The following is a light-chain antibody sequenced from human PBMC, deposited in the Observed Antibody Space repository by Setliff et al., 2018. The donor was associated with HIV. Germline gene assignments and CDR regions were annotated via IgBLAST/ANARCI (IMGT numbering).Light chain of an antibody. CDR2: EVS. J-gene: IGLJ1*01. Sequence: QSALTQPPSASGSPGQSVTISCTGTSSDIGDYNYVSWYQQHPGKAPKLMIYEVSNRPSGVSNRFSGSKSGNTASLTISGLQAEDEADYYCSSYTSSNTLVFGTGTKVTVL. CDR3: SSYTSSNTLV. V-gene: IGLV2-14*01. CDR1: SSDIGDYNY.